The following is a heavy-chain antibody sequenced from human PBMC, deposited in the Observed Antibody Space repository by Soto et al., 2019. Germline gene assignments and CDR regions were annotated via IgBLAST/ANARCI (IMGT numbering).Heavy chain of an antibody. CDR3: AMNRGVPKWFDP. Sequence: PSETLSLTCTVSGGSISSYYWSWIRQPPGKGLEWIGYIYYSGSTNYNPSLKSRVTISVDTSKNQFSLKLSSVTAADTAAYYCAMNRGVPKWFDPWGQGTLVTVS. J-gene: IGHJ5*02. CDR1: GGSISSYY. D-gene: IGHD3-10*01. CDR2: IYYSGST. V-gene: IGHV4-59*01.